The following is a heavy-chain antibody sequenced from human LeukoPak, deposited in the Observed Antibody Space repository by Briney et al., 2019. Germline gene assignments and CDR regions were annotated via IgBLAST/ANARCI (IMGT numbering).Heavy chain of an antibody. Sequence: SETLSLTCAVYGGSFSGYYWSWIRQPPGKGLEWIGEINHSGSTNYNPSLKSRVTISVDTSKNQFSLKLSSVTAADTAVYYCARGRSIAVAGTGNWFDPWAQGTPVTVSS. CDR1: GGSFSGYY. D-gene: IGHD6-19*01. J-gene: IGHJ5*02. V-gene: IGHV4-34*01. CDR3: ARGRSIAVAGTGNWFDP. CDR2: INHSGST.